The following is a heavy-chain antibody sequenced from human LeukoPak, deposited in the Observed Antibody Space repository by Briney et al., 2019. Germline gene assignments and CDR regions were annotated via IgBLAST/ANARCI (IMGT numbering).Heavy chain of an antibody. D-gene: IGHD6-6*01. V-gene: IGHV3-21*01. Sequence: GGSLRLSCAASGFTFSNYGMNWVRQAPGKGLEWVSSITGSGSFVYYADSVKGRFTISRDNAKNSLFLQMNSLRAEDTAVYYCARDSSGPWFDPWGQGTLVTVSS. CDR2: ITGSGSFV. CDR3: ARDSSGPWFDP. CDR1: GFTFSNYG. J-gene: IGHJ5*02.